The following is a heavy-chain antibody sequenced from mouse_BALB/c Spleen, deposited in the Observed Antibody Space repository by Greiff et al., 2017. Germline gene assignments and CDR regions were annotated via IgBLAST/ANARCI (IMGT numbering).Heavy chain of an antibody. V-gene: IGHV1-7*01. J-gene: IGHJ1*01. Sequence: QVQLQQSGAELAKPGASVKLSCKASGYTFTSYWMHWVKQRPGQGLEWIGYINPSTGYTEYNQKFKDKATLTADKSSSTAYMQLSSLTSEDSAVYYCAREGGGGVGDFDDWGAGTTVTVSA. CDR3: AREGGGGVGDFDD. CDR2: INPSTGYT. CDR1: GYTFTSYW.